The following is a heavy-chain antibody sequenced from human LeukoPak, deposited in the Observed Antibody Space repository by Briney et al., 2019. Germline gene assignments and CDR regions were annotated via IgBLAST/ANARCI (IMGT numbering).Heavy chain of an antibody. CDR2: IFPGDSQT. CDR3: ARFSAPRFVDNWFDP. D-gene: IGHD1-26*01. J-gene: IGHJ5*02. Sequence: GESLKISCKGFGYDFFGYWIGWVRQMPGKGLEWMGIIFPGDSQTYYSPSFQGQVTMSADKSINTAYLQWSSLKALDTAVYYCARFSAPRFVDNWFDPWGQGTLVTVS. V-gene: IGHV5-51*01. CDR1: GYDFFGYW.